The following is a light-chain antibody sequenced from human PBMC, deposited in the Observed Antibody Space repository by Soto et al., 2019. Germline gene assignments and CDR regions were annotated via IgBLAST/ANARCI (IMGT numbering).Light chain of an antibody. CDR3: QQYASAPIT. CDR2: VAS. V-gene: IGKV3-20*01. Sequence: EIVLTQSTGTLSLSPGQRATLSCRASQSVSSSYLAWYQQKPGQAPRLLIYVASTRATGIPDRFSGDGSVTHFTLTISRLEAEDFVMYYCQQYASAPITFGQAPKLDIK. J-gene: IGKJ1*01. CDR1: QSVSSSY.